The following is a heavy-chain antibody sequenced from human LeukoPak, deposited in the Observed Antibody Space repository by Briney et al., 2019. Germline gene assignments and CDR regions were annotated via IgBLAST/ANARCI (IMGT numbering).Heavy chain of an antibody. CDR2: ISGSGGST. CDR3: AKDENSSGWYSVY. CDR1: GFTFSSYG. D-gene: IGHD6-19*01. Sequence: GGSLRLSCAASGFTFSSYGMHWVRQAPGKGLEWVSAISGSGGSTYYADSVKGRFTISRDNSKNTLYLQMNSLRAEDTAVYYCAKDENSSGWYSVYWGQGTLVTVSS. J-gene: IGHJ4*02. V-gene: IGHV3-23*01.